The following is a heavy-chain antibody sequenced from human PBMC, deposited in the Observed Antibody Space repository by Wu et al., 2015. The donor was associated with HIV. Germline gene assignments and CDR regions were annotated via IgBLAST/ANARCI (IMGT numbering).Heavy chain of an antibody. V-gene: IGHV1-2*02. D-gene: IGHD3-22*01. Sequence: QVQLVQSGAEVKKPGASVKVSCKASGYTFTGYYMHWVRQAPGQGLEWMGWINPNSGDTNYAQKFQGRVTMTRDTSISTAYMELSRLRSDDTAVYYCASNYYDSSGYYLFGGKGEYYYYYMDVWGKGTTVTVSS. CDR1: GYTFTGYY. CDR2: INPNSGDT. CDR3: ASNYYDSSGYYLFGGKGEYYYYYMDV. J-gene: IGHJ6*03.